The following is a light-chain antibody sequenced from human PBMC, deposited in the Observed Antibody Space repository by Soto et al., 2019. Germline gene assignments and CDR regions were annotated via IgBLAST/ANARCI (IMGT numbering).Light chain of an antibody. CDR3: QQYSSSPIT. CDR1: QRVNSNY. Sequence: ELVLTQSPFTLSLSPGERATLSCRASQRVNSNYLAWYQQRPGQPPRLLISGASSRATDTPDRFSGSGSGTDFTLTIAGLEPADSAVYYCQQYSSSPITFGQGTRLEIK. CDR2: GAS. J-gene: IGKJ5*01. V-gene: IGKV3-20*01.